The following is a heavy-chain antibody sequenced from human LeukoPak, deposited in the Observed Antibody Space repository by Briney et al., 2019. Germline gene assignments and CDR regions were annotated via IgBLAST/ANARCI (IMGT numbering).Heavy chain of an antibody. CDR3: AKGYGDYVSHFQH. CDR2: IYSGGST. Sequence: QSGGSLRLSCAASGFTVSSNYMSWVRQAPGKGLEWVSVIYSGGSTYYADSVKGRFTISRDNSKNTLFLQMNSLRAEDTAVYYCAKGYGDYVSHFQHWGQGTLVTVSS. D-gene: IGHD4-17*01. J-gene: IGHJ1*01. CDR1: GFTVSSNY. V-gene: IGHV3-53*01.